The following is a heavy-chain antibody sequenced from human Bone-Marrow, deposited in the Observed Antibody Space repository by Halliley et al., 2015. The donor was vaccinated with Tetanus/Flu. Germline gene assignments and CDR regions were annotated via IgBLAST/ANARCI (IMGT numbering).Heavy chain of an antibody. CDR1: DYSISSTNW. CDR2: VYHSGTT. J-gene: IGHJ5*02. D-gene: IGHD6-19*01. V-gene: IGHV4-28*03. CDR3: ARGGWRRQRNWFDP. Sequence: TLSLTCAVSDYSISSTNWWGWIRQPPGKALEWVGYVYHSGTTYTNPSLTDRVTMSVDKANNQFSLKLTSVTAADTAVYYCARGGWRRQRNWFDPWGQGTLVTVSS.